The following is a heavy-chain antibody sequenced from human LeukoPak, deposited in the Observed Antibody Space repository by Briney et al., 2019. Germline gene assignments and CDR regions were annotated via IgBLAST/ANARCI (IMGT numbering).Heavy chain of an antibody. J-gene: IGHJ3*02. Sequence: GGSLRLSCAASGFTFNTYAMSWVRQAPGKGLEWVASISGTGGGTYYADSVKGRFTISRDNSHKTLYLQMNSLRAEDTAVYYCAKDREMYFYDSSGYRDAFHIWGQGTKVTVSS. V-gene: IGHV3-23*01. CDR1: GFTFNTYA. CDR2: ISGTGGGT. D-gene: IGHD3-22*01. CDR3: AKDREMYFYDSSGYRDAFHI.